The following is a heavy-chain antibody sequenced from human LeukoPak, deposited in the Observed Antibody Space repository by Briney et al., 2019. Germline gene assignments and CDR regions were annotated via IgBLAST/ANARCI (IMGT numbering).Heavy chain of an antibody. CDR1: GGSVSSGTYF. CDR3: AKDRPSYSSSWRLRYFDY. CDR2: EN. J-gene: IGHJ4*02. V-gene: IGHV4-30-2*01. Sequence: SETLSLTCSVSGGSVSSGTYFWSWIRQPPGEGLEWIGWENYYNVSLKSRVTISVDRSKNQFSLKLISVTAADTAVYYCAKDRPSYSSSWRLRYFDYWGQGTLVTVSS. D-gene: IGHD6-13*01.